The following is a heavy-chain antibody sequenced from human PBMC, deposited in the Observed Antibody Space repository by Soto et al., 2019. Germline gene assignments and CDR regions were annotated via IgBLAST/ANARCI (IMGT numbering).Heavy chain of an antibody. J-gene: IGHJ4*02. Sequence: SETLSLTCTVSGGSISSSSYYWGWIRQPPGKGLEWIGSIYYSGSTYYNPSLKSRVTISVDTSKNQFSLKLRSVTAADTAVYYCGRPGAAAGLDYWGQGTLVTVPS. V-gene: IGHV4-39*01. D-gene: IGHD6-13*01. CDR1: GGSISSSSYY. CDR3: GRPGAAAGLDY. CDR2: IYYSGST.